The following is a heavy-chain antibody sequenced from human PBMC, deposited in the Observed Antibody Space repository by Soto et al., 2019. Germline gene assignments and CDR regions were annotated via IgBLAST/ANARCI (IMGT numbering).Heavy chain of an antibody. CDR2: IIPIFGTA. CDR1: GGTFSSYA. Sequence: SVEVSCEXSGGTFSSYAISWVRQAPGQGLEWMGGIIPIFGTANYAQKFQGRVTITADESTSTAYMELSSLRSEDTAVYYCARRTLDTAMNRYYYYGMDVWGQGTTVTVSS. J-gene: IGHJ6*02. V-gene: IGHV1-69*13. D-gene: IGHD5-18*01. CDR3: ARRTLDTAMNRYYYYGMDV.